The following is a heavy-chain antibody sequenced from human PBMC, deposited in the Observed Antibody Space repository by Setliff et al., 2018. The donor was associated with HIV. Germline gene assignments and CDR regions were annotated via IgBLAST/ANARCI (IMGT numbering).Heavy chain of an antibody. CDR2: INTNTGNP. CDR3: TRDHTPPPNYDFWSGQIDLRNIFYYMDV. Sequence: ASVKVSCKASGYTFTSYAMHWVRQAPGQGLEWMGWINTNTGNPTYAQGFTGRFVFSVDTPVSTAYLQIFSLKAEDTAVYYCTRDHTPPPNYDFWSGQIDLRNIFYYMDVWGTGSPVTVSS. V-gene: IGHV7-4-1*01. D-gene: IGHD3-3*01. J-gene: IGHJ6*03. CDR1: GYTFTSYA.